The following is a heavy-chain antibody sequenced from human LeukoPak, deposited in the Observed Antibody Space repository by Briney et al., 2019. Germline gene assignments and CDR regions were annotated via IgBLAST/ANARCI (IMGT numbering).Heavy chain of an antibody. CDR2: IRYDGSNK. V-gene: IGHV3-30*02. J-gene: IGHJ4*02. CDR3: ANSRIAAAGTSLEVHFFDY. CDR1: GFTFSTYG. Sequence: PGGSLRLSCAASGFTFSTYGMHWVRQAPGKGLEWVAFIRYDGSNKYYADSVKGRFTISRDNSKYTLYLQMTSLGTEDTAVYYCANSRIAAAGTSLEVHFFDYWGQGNLVTVSS. D-gene: IGHD6-13*01.